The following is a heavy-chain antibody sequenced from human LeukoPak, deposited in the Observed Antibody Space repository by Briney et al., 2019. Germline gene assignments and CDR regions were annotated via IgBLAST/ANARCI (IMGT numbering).Heavy chain of an antibody. Sequence: GGSLRLSCAASGFTFSSYWMSWVRQAPGKGLEWVANIKQDGSEKYYVDSVKGRFTISRDNAKNSLYLQMNSLRAEDTAVYYCAREFDYGDRYYFDYWGQGTLVTVSS. D-gene: IGHD4-17*01. CDR2: IKQDGSEK. CDR3: AREFDYGDRYYFDY. J-gene: IGHJ4*02. CDR1: GFTFSSYW. V-gene: IGHV3-7*01.